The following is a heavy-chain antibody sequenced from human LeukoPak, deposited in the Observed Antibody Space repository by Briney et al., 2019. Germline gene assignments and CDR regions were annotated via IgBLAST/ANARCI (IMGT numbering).Heavy chain of an antibody. CDR1: GFTFSSYG. V-gene: IGHV3-30*02. Sequence: GGSLRLSCAASGFTFSSYGMHWVRQAPGKGLEWVAFIRYDGSNKYYADSVKGRFTISRDNSKNTLYLQMNSLRAEDTAVYYCAKDAVFREYYYYYYYMDVWGKGTTVTVSS. D-gene: IGHD2/OR15-2a*01. J-gene: IGHJ6*03. CDR3: AKDAVFREYYYYYYYMDV. CDR2: IRYDGSNK.